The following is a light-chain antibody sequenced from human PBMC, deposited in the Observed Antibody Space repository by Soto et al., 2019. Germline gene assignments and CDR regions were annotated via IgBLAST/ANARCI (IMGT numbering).Light chain of an antibody. Sequence: QSALTQHPSASGSPGQSVTISCTGTSSDVGGYNYVSWYQHHPGKAPKLIIYEVYKRPSGVPDRFSGSKSVNTASLTVSGLQAEDEADYYCSSYAASDNFVVFGGGTKLTVL. CDR1: SSDVGGYNY. V-gene: IGLV2-8*01. CDR2: EVY. J-gene: IGLJ2*01. CDR3: SSYAASDNFVV.